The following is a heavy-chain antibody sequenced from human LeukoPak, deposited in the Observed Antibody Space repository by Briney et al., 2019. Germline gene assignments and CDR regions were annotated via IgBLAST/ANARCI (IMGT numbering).Heavy chain of an antibody. D-gene: IGHD2-15*01. J-gene: IGHJ4*02. CDR3: ARSRGRSGIPYFFDY. CDR2: ISSSSTYT. Sequence: PGGSLRLSCAASEFTFSDYYMSWIRQVPGKGLECISYISSSSTYTNYADSVKGRFSISRDNAKNSLHLQMNSLRAEDTAVYFCARSRGRSGIPYFFDYWGQGTLVTVSS. CDR1: EFTFSDYY. V-gene: IGHV3-11*06.